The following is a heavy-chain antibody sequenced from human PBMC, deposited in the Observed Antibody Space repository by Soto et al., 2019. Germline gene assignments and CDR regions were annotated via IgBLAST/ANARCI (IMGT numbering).Heavy chain of an antibody. CDR2: ISAYNGNT. J-gene: IGHJ4*02. CDR1: GYTFTSYG. CDR3: ARYELDSSGWYPGY. D-gene: IGHD6-19*01. Sequence: ASVKVSCKASGYTFTSYGISWVRQAPGQGLEWMGWISAYNGNTNYAKKLQGRVTMTTDTSTSTAYMELRSLGSDDTAVYYCARYELDSSGWYPGYWGQGTLVTVSS. V-gene: IGHV1-18*01.